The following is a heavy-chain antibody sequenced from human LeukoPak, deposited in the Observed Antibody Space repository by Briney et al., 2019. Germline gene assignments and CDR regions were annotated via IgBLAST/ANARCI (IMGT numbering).Heavy chain of an antibody. V-gene: IGHV1-8*01. J-gene: IGHJ6*02. CDR2: MNPNSGNT. D-gene: IGHD3-10*01. Sequence: ASVKVSCKASGYTSTSYDINWVRQATGQGLEWMGWMNPNSGNTGYAQKFQGRVTMTRNTSISTAYMELSSLRSEDTAEYYCASVLMVRGVILGDVWGQGTTVTVSS. CDR1: GYTSTSYD. CDR3: ASVLMVRGVILGDV.